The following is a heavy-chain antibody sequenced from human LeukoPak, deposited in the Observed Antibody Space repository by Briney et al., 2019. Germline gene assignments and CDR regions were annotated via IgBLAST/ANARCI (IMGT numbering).Heavy chain of an antibody. CDR2: IYYSGST. J-gene: IGHJ5*02. CDR3: ARQTYYYDSSGYRGFDP. Sequence: SETLSLTCTVSGGSISSSSYYWGWIRQPPGKGLEWIGSIYYSGSTYYNPSLKSRVTISVDTSKNQFSLKLSSVTAADTAVYYCARQTYYYDSSGYRGFDPWGQGTLVTVPS. CDR1: GGSISSSSYY. V-gene: IGHV4-39*01. D-gene: IGHD3-22*01.